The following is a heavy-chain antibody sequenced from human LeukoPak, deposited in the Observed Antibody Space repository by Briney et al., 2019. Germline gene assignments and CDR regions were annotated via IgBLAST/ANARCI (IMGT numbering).Heavy chain of an antibody. D-gene: IGHD1-26*01. J-gene: IGHJ4*02. CDR2: IYYSGST. V-gene: IGHV4-39*02. CDR1: GGSISSSSYY. CDR3: ARESSGSPDY. Sequence: PSETLSLTCTVSGGSISSSSYYWGWIRQPPGKGLEWIGSIYYSGSTYYNPSLKSRVTISVDTSKNQFSLQLSSVTAADTAVYFCARESSGSPDYWGQGTLVTVSS.